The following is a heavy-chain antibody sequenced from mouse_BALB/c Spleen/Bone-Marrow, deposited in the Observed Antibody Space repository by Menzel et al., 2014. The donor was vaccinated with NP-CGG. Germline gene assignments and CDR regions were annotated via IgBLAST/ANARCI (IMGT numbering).Heavy chain of an antibody. Sequence: QVQLQQSGAELAKPGASVKMSCKASGYTFTSYWMHWVKQRPGQGLEWIGYINPSTGYTEYNQKFKDKASLTAVKSSTTAYMQLRSLTSEDSAVYYYARDDYDAIAYWGQGTLVTVSA. D-gene: IGHD2-4*01. CDR2: INPSTGYT. CDR1: GYTFTSYW. CDR3: ARDDYDAIAY. V-gene: IGHV1-7*01. J-gene: IGHJ3*01.